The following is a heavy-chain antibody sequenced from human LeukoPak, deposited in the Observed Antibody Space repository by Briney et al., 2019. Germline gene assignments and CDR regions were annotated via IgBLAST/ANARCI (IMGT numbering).Heavy chain of an antibody. CDR2: ISSSGGST. CDR3: AKDLGRDGYEIFGY. V-gene: IGHV3-23*01. Sequence: PGGALRLSCAASGFAFSSYAMSWVRQAPGKGLEWVSTISSSGGSTYYADSVKGRFTVSRDNSKNTVFLQMNSLRAEDTAVYYCAKDLGRDGYEIFGYWGQGTLVTVSS. D-gene: IGHD5-24*01. CDR1: GFAFSSYA. J-gene: IGHJ4*02.